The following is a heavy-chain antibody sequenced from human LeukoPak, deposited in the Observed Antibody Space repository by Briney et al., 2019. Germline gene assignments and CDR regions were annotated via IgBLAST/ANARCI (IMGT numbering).Heavy chain of an antibody. V-gene: IGHV3-21*01. J-gene: IGHJ5*02. Sequence: GGSLRLSCAASGFNFGSYAMNWVRQAPGKVLEWVSSISSGSSFIYYADSVKGRFTISRDNAKNSRYLQMNSLRAEDTAIYYCARDQGGERWFDPWGQGTLVTVSS. D-gene: IGHD3-16*01. CDR2: ISSGSSFI. CDR1: GFNFGSYA. CDR3: ARDQGGERWFDP.